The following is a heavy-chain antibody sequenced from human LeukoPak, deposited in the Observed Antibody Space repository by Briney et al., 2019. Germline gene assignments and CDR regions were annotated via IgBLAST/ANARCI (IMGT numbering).Heavy chain of an antibody. CDR3: AREERMATIIDY. CDR1: GGSISSYY. V-gene: IGHV4-59*12. J-gene: IGHJ4*02. Sequence: SETLSLTCTVSGGSISSYYWSWIRQSPGKGLEWIGYIYYRGNTNYNPSLKSRVTISVDTSKNQFSLKLSSVTAADTAVYYCAREERMATIIDYWGQGTLVTVSS. CDR2: IYYRGNT. D-gene: IGHD5-24*01.